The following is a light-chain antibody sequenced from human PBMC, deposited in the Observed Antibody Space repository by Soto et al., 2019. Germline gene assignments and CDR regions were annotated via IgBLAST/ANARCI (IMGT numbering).Light chain of an antibody. CDR2: GAS. CDR3: QQYAKSPYT. CDR1: QSVSSSY. Sequence: EIVLTQSPGTLSLSPGERATLSCRASQSVSSSYLAWYQQKPGQAPRLLVYGASSRATGIPDRFSGSGSETDFTLTINRLEPEDFALYFCQQYAKSPYTFGQGTKVDIK. J-gene: IGKJ2*01. V-gene: IGKV3-20*01.